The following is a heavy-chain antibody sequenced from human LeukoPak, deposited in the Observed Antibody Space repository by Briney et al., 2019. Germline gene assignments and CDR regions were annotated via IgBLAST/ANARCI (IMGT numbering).Heavy chain of an antibody. CDR1: GYTFSDYT. J-gene: IGHJ4*02. CDR3: TRDLEY. Sequence: LGGSMPLSWGASGYTFSDYTMHWLRHAPGKGPEWISYISSGGSVMHYADSVKGRFTISRDNVENSLYLQMNSLRVEDTAVYYCTRDLEYWGQGVLVTVSS. V-gene: IGHV3-48*01. CDR2: ISSGGSVM.